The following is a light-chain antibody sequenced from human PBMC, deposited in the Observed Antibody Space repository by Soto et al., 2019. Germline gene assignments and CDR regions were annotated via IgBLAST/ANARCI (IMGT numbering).Light chain of an antibody. J-gene: IGKJ5*01. CDR2: GAS. CDR3: QQYNNWPPIT. CDR1: QSVSSSY. Sequence: EIVLTQSPGTLSLSAGERATLSCRASQSVSSSYLAWYHQKPGQAPRLLIYGASARATGIPARFSGSGSGTEFTLTISSLQSEDFAVYYCQQYNNWPPITFGHGTRLEI. V-gene: IGKV3-15*01.